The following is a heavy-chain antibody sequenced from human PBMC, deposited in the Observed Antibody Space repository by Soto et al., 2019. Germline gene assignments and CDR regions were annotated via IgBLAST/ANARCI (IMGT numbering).Heavy chain of an antibody. D-gene: IGHD2-8*01. CDR3: ASQASDPYCTNGVCSYGMDV. CDR2: IYYSGST. CDR1: GGSISSSSYY. J-gene: IGHJ6*02. Sequence: SETLSLTCTVSGGSISSSSYYWGWIRQPPGKGLEWIGSIYYSGSTYYNPSLKSRVTISVDTSKNQFSLKLSSVTAADTAVYYCASQASDPYCTNGVCSYGMDVWGQGTTVTVSS. V-gene: IGHV4-39*01.